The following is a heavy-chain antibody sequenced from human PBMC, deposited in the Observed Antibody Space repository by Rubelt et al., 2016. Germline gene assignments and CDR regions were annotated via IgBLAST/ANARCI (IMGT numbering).Heavy chain of an antibody. V-gene: IGHV4-39*07. J-gene: IGHJ5*02. CDR3: ARGPSIAVADLPGPLDP. CDR2: IYYSGST. Sequence: QLQLQESGPGLVKPSETLSLTCTVSGGSISSSSYYWGWIRQPPGKGLEWIVNIYYSGSTYYNPSLKSRVTMVVETSKNQCSLTLSSVTAADTAVYYCARGPSIAVADLPGPLDPWGQGTLVTVSS. D-gene: IGHD6-19*01. CDR1: GGSISSSSYY.